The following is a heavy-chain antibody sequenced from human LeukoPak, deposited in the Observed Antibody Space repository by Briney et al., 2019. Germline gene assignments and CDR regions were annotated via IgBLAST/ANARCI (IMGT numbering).Heavy chain of an antibody. V-gene: IGHV3-48*02. CDR1: GFTFSTYN. D-gene: IGHD1-26*01. J-gene: IGHJ4*02. CDR2: ISSDSRII. CDR3: ARNPAGIGDY. Sequence: GGSLRLSCAASGFTFSTYNMNWVREASGKGLEWVSFISSDSRIIYYADSVKGRFTVSRDNAKNSLYLQMNSLTDEDTAVYYCARNPAGIGDYWGQGTLVTVSS.